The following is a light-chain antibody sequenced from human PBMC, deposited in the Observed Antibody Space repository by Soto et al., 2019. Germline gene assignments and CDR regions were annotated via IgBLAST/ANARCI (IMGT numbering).Light chain of an antibody. CDR1: QTVSSSS. V-gene: IGKV3-20*01. Sequence: EIVLAQSPGTLSLSPGESATLSCRASQTVSSSSLAWYQQKPGQAPRLLIYDASRRASGIPDRFSAGGSGTDFTFTISRLEPEDFAVYYCLQYGSSPVTFGQGTKVEIK. CDR3: LQYGSSPVT. CDR2: DAS. J-gene: IGKJ2*01.